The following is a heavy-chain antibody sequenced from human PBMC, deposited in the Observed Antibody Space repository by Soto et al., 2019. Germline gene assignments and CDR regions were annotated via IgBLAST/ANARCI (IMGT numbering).Heavy chain of an antibody. CDR2: IMPIFRTA. CDR3: ERDKDRAQLGGNYYYITDV. CDR1: GGTFSTSA. V-gene: IGHV1-69*12. Sequence: QVQVVQSGAEVKKPGSSVKVSCKTSGGTFSTSAISWVRQAPGQGLEWMGGIMPIFRTADDAQKFQGRVTITADESASTAYLELSSLRSEDTAVYYCERDKDRAQLGGNYYYITDVWGQGPTVTVTS. J-gene: IGHJ6*02. D-gene: IGHD3-3*02.